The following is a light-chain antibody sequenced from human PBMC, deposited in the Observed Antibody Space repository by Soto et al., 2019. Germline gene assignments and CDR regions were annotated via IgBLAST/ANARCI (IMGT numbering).Light chain of an antibody. J-gene: IGLJ2*01. CDR1: TGAVTSGHY. Sequence: QAVVTQEPSLTVSPGGTVTLTCGSSTGAVTSGHYPYWFQQKPGQAPRTLIYDTSNRQSWTPARFSGSLLGGKAALTLSGAQPEDEAEYYCLLSYVGVRVLGVFGGGTKLTVL. CDR2: DTS. V-gene: IGLV7-46*01. CDR3: LLSYVGVRVLGV.